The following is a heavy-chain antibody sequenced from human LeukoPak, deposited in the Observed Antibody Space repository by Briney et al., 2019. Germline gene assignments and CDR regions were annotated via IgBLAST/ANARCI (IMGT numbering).Heavy chain of an antibody. V-gene: IGHV1-18*01. CDR2: ISAYNGNT. J-gene: IGHJ4*02. CDR1: GYTFTSYG. D-gene: IGHD3-22*01. CDR3: ARATYYYDSSGYGY. Sequence: GASVKVSCKASGYTFTSYGISWVRQAPGQGLEWMGWISAYNGNTNYAQKLQGRVTMTTDTSTSTAYMELRGLRSDDTAVYYCARATYYYDSSGYGYWGQGTLVTVSS.